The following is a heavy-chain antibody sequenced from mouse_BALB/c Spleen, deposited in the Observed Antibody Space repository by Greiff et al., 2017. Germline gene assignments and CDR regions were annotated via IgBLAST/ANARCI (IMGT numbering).Heavy chain of an antibody. CDR3: ARRTLYGYGGASMDY. CDR1: GYTFTSYN. CDR2: IYPGNGDT. J-gene: IGHJ4*01. D-gene: IGHD1-2*01. V-gene: IGHV1-12*01. Sequence: QVQLQQPGAELVKPGASVKMSCKASGYTFTSYNMHWVKQTPGQGLEWIGAIYPGNGDTSYNQKFKGKATLTADKSSSTAYMQLSSLTSEDSAVYYCARRTLYGYGGASMDYWGQGTSVTVSS.